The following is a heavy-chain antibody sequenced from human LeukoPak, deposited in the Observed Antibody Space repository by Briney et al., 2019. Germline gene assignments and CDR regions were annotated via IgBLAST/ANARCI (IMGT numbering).Heavy chain of an antibody. V-gene: IGHV3-53*01. D-gene: IGHD2-15*01. CDR2: ICSGGKT. J-gene: IGHJ6*02. Sequence: PGGSLRLSCAASGFTPRNNSMSWLPQAPGRGLEWVSLICSGGKTYYAGSGKGLFIISKDNSKNTLYLQINSLRAKDTAVYYCAREYCSDGTCYYYYGMDVWGHGTTVNVSS. CDR1: GFTPRNNS. CDR3: AREYCSDGTCYYYYGMDV.